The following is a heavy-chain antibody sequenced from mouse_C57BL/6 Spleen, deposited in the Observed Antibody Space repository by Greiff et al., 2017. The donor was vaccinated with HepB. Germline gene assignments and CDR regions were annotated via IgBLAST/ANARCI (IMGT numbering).Heavy chain of an antibody. Sequence: VQLKESGPELVKPGASVKISCKASGYAFSSSWMNWVKQRPGKGLEWIGRIYPGDGDTNYNGKFKGKATLTADKSSSTAYMQLSSLTSEDSAVYFCARSEGNWYFDVWGTGTTVTVSS. CDR1: GYAFSSSW. J-gene: IGHJ1*03. V-gene: IGHV1-82*01. CDR2: IYPGDGDT. CDR3: ARSEGNWYFDV.